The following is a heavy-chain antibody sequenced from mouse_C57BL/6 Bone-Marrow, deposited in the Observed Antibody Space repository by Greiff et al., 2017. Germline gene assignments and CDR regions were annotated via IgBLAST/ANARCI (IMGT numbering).Heavy chain of an antibody. CDR1: GFTFSDAW. D-gene: IGHD1-1*01. J-gene: IGHJ2*01. Sequence: EVQLVESGGGLVQPGGSMKLSCAASGFTFSDAWMDWVRQSPEKGLEWVAEIRNKANNHATYYAESVKGRFTISRDDSKSSVYLQMNSVRAEDTSMYYCAVTTVVGGYWGQGTTLTVSS. V-gene: IGHV6-6*01. CDR3: AVTTVVGGY. CDR2: IRNKANNHAT.